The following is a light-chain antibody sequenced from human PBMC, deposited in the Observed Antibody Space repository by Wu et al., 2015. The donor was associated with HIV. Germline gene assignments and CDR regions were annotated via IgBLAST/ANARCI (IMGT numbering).Light chain of an antibody. CDR2: GVS. V-gene: IGKV3-15*01. Sequence: EIVMTQSPATMSVSPGDRVTLSCRASQSISTNLAWYQQKPGQAPRLVIYGVSTRATGVPDRFSGSGSGTEFTLTISSLHSEDCAVYYCQQYGNWPLYSFGQGTKLEIK. CDR3: QQYGNWPLYS. CDR1: QSISTN. J-gene: IGKJ2*03.